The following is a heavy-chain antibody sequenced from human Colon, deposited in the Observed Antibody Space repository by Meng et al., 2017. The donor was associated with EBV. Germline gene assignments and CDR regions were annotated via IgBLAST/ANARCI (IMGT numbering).Heavy chain of an antibody. CDR1: GGCFSGYV. Sequence: LQELGVVLLKLSETLSLPCTVNGGCFSGYVWSWVRQPPGKGMEWIGEVSHPGSANYNPSLKSRVTISVDASEKQFSLRLTSVTAADSAVYYCARVPTTGYKDHWGQGTLVTVAS. CDR2: VSHPGSA. CDR3: ARVPTTGYKDH. J-gene: IGHJ4*02. V-gene: IGHV4-34*01. D-gene: IGHD3-9*01.